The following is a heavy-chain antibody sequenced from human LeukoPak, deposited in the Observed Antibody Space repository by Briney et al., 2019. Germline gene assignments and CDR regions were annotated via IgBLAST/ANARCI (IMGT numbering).Heavy chain of an antibody. D-gene: IGHD3-22*01. CDR2: IIPIFGTA. J-gene: IGHJ3*02. CDR1: GGTFSSYA. V-gene: IGHV1-69*13. Sequence: SVKVSCKASGGTFSSYAISWVRQAPGQGLEWMGGIIPIFGTANYAQKFQGRVTITADESTSTAFMELSSLRSDDTAVYYCARAGLWDYSDSSGYHNGAFDIWGQGTMVTVSS. CDR3: ARAGLWDYSDSSGYHNGAFDI.